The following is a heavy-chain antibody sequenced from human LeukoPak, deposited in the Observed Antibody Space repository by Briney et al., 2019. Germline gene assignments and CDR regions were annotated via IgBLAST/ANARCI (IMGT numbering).Heavy chain of an antibody. Sequence: GASVKVSCKVSGYTLTELSMHWVRQAPGKGLEWMGGFDPEDGETIYAQKFQGRVTMTEDTSTDTAYMELSSLRSEDTAVYYCATSQYCSRTSCYRGAFDIWGQGTMVTVSS. V-gene: IGHV1-24*01. CDR3: ATSQYCSRTSCYRGAFDI. CDR2: FDPEDGET. D-gene: IGHD2-2*02. CDR1: GYTLTELS. J-gene: IGHJ3*02.